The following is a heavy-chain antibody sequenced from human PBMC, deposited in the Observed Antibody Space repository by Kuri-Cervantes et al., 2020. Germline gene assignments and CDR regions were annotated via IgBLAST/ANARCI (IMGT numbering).Heavy chain of an antibody. J-gene: IGHJ5*02. CDR1: GGSISSDY. CDR3: ARHGHFGDWFDP. D-gene: IGHD3-16*01. V-gene: IGHV4-59*08. CDR2: IYHSGST. Sequence: SETLSLTCNVSGGSISSDYWSWIRQPPGKGLEWIGSIYHSGSTYYNPSLKSRLTISVDTSKNQFSLKLNSVTAADTAIYYCARHGHFGDWFDPWGQGTLVTVSS.